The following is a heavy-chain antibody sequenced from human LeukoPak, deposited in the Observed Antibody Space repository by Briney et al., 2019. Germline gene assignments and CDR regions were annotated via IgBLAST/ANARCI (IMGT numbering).Heavy chain of an antibody. J-gene: IGHJ3*02. CDR2: IDPSDSYT. Sequence: GESLRIFCKGSGYSFTTYWITWVRQMPGKGLEWMGRIDPSDSYTNYSPSFQGHVTISADRSISTVYLQWSSLKASDTAMYYCARRARGRAFDIWGQGTMVTVSS. D-gene: IGHD3-10*01. CDR3: ARRARGRAFDI. V-gene: IGHV5-10-1*01. CDR1: GYSFTTYW.